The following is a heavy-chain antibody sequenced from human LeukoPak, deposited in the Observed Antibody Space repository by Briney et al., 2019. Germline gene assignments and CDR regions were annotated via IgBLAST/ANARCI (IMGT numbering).Heavy chain of an antibody. D-gene: IGHD6-19*01. Sequence: GGSLRLSCAASGFTFSSYAMSWVRQAPGKGLGWVSSISSTGSRTFYADSVKGRFTISRDNSKNTLYLQLNSLTAEDTAIYYCAKERDTISDWYGEFDYWGQGTLVTVSS. J-gene: IGHJ4*02. CDR2: ISSTGSRT. CDR1: GFTFSSYA. V-gene: IGHV3-23*01. CDR3: AKERDTISDWYGEFDY.